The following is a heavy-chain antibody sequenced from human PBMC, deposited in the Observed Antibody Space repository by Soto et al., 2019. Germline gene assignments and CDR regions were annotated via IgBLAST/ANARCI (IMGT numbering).Heavy chain of an antibody. Sequence: QVELAESGGGAVQPGRSLRLSCAASGFIFDSHGMHWVRQAPGKGLEWVAVIWNDGINKYYADSVKGRFTISRDNSNNTVFLHMSSLRPEDTALYYCASGGGYNFGSPKFDYWGQGAQVTVSS. CDR1: GFIFDSHG. V-gene: IGHV3-33*03. J-gene: IGHJ4*02. D-gene: IGHD5-12*01. CDR3: ASGGGYNFGSPKFDY. CDR2: IWNDGINK.